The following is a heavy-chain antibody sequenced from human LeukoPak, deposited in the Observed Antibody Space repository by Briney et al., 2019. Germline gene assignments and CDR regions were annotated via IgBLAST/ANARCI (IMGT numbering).Heavy chain of an antibody. CDR1: GYTFTAYY. V-gene: IGHV1-2*02. CDR3: ASHSGSGSSYYPLDF. Sequence: ASVKVSCKTSGYTFTAYYMHWVRQAPGQGLEWMGWINPNSGGTNSALKFQGRVTMTRDTFITTTYMELSRLTSDDTAVYYCASHSGSGSSYYPLDFWGQGTLVTVSS. J-gene: IGHJ4*02. CDR2: INPNSGGT. D-gene: IGHD3-10*01.